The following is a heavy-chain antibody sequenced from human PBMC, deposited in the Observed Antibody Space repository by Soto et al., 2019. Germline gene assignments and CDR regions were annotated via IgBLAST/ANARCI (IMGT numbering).Heavy chain of an antibody. CDR3: ARGHTWFYAFDI. Sequence: GGSLRLSCAASGFTFSSYGMHWVRQAPGKGLEWAAVIWYDGSNKYYADSVKGRFTISRDNSENTLYLQMNSLRAEDTAVYHCARGHTWFYAFDIWGQGTMVTVSS. CDR2: IWYDGSNK. J-gene: IGHJ3*02. V-gene: IGHV3-33*01. CDR1: GFTFSSYG. D-gene: IGHD3-9*01.